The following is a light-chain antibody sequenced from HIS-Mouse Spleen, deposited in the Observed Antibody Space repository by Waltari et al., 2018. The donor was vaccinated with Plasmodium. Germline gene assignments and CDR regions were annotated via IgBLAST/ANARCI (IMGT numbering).Light chain of an antibody. V-gene: IGLV3-10*01. J-gene: IGLJ3*02. Sequence: SYELTQPPSVSVSPGPTARITCSGDAFPKKYAYWYQQKSGPAPVLVIYEDSKRPSWIPERVSGSSSGTMATLTIRGAQVEDEADYYCYSTDSSGNHRVFGGGTKLTVL. CDR3: YSTDSSGNHRV. CDR1: AFPKKY. CDR2: EDS.